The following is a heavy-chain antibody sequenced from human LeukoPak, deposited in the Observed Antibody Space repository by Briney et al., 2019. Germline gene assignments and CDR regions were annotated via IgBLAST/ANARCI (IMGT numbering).Heavy chain of an antibody. J-gene: IGHJ4*02. Sequence: GGSLRLSCAASGFTFSSYSMNWVRQAPGKGLEWVSFISSSSSTIYYADSVKGRFTISRDNAKNSLYLQMNSLRAEDTAVYYCARSPEGIAAAGTHYLFDYWGQGTLVTVSS. V-gene: IGHV3-48*01. CDR3: ARSPEGIAAAGTHYLFDY. D-gene: IGHD6-13*01. CDR2: ISSSSSTI. CDR1: GFTFSSYS.